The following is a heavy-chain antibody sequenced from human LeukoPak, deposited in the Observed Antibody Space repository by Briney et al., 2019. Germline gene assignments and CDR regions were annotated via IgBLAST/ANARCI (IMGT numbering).Heavy chain of an antibody. D-gene: IGHD6-6*01. CDR2: IYTSGST. Sequence: MASETLSLXCTVSGGSISSGSYYWSWIRQPAGKGLEWIGRIYTSGSTNYNPSLKSRVTISVDTSKNQFSLKLSSVIAADTAVYYCARAEWLYSSSFDYWGQGTLVTVSS. J-gene: IGHJ4*02. V-gene: IGHV4-61*02. CDR3: ARAEWLYSSSFDY. CDR1: GGSISSGSYY.